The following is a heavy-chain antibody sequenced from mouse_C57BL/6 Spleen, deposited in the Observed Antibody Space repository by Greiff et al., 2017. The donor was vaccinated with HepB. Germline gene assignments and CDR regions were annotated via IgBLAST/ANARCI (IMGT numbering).Heavy chain of an antibody. Sequence: VQLQQSGAELVKPGASVKISCKASGYAFSSYWMNWVKQRPGKGLEWIGQIYPGDGDTNYNGKFKGKATLTADKSSSTAYMQLSSLTSEDSAVYFCTYIDGSSHWYFDVWGTGTTVTVSS. J-gene: IGHJ1*03. CDR2: IYPGDGDT. D-gene: IGHD1-1*01. V-gene: IGHV1-80*01. CDR1: GYAFSSYW. CDR3: TYIDGSSHWYFDV.